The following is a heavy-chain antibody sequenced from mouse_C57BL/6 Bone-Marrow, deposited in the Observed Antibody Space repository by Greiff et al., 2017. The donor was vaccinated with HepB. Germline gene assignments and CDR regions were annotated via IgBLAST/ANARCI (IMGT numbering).Heavy chain of an antibody. CDR3: ARGEDYYGSSLYAMDY. V-gene: IGHV1-81*01. D-gene: IGHD1-1*01. J-gene: IGHJ4*01. Sequence: QVQLQQSGAELARPGASVKLSCKASGYTFTSYGISWVKQRTGQGLEWIGEIYPRSGNTYYNEKFKGKATLTADKSSSTAYMELRSLTSEDSAVYFCARGEDYYGSSLYAMDYWGQGTSVTVSS. CDR1: GYTFTSYG. CDR2: IYPRSGNT.